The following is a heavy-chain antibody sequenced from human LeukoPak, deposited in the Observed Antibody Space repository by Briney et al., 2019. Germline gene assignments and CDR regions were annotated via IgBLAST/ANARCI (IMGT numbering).Heavy chain of an antibody. J-gene: IGHJ1*01. CDR1: GYTFTGYY. CDR3: AIDDCSCGSCRSACQH. V-gene: IGHV1-2*02. D-gene: IGHD2-15*01. CDR2: FHPNSGGT. Sequence: ASVTVSCTSSGYTFTGYYMHWVRQAPGPGLERMGLFHPNSGGTNYAQKFRGRVTMTRDTSISTAYMELSRLRSDDTAVYYCAIDDCSCGSCRSACQHWGQGTLVTVSS.